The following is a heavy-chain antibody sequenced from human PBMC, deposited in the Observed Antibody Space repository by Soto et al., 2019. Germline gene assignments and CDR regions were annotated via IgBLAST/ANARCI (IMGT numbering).Heavy chain of an antibody. J-gene: IGHJ6*02. D-gene: IGHD3-10*01. CDR3: ARRVLLWSNAYYYYGMDV. CDR2: INHSGST. CDR1: GGSFSGYY. V-gene: IGHV4-34*01. Sequence: QVQLQQWGAGLLKPSETLSLTCAVYGGSFSGYYWSWIRQPPGKGLEWIGEINHSGSTNYNPALKSRVTISVDTSKHQFSLKLSSVTAADTAVYYCARRVLLWSNAYYYYGMDVWGQGTTVTVSS.